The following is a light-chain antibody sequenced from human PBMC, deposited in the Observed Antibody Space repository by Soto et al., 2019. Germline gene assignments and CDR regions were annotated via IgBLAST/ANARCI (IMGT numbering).Light chain of an antibody. V-gene: IGKV3-15*01. CDR3: QQSNNWPPWT. Sequence: EIVMTQSPATLSVSPGERYTLSCMASQSVSSNLAWYQQKPGQAPRLLIYGASNRATGIPARFSGSGSGTEFTLTISSLQSEDFAVYYCQQSNNWPPWTVGQGTQVDIK. CDR1: QSVSSN. CDR2: GAS. J-gene: IGKJ1*01.